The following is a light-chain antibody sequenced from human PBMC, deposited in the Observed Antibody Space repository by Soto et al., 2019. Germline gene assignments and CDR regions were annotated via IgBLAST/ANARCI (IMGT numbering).Light chain of an antibody. J-gene: IGLJ3*02. CDR1: SSNIGAGYD. CDR3: QSYDTSLRAWV. V-gene: IGLV1-40*01. CDR2: GNN. Sequence: QSVLTQPPSVSGAPGQRVNLSCTAGSSNIGAGYDLHWYHQFPGTAPKLLVYGNNNRPSGISDRFSASKSGSSASLAITGLQAEDEADYYCQSYDTSLRAWVFGGGTKVTVL.